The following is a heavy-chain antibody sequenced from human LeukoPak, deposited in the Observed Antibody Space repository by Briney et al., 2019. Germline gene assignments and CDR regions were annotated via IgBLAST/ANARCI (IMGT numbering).Heavy chain of an antibody. D-gene: IGHD6-13*01. J-gene: IGHJ3*02. CDR3: ARDGIAAAAPRDAFDI. CDR1: GYTFTSYG. CDR2: ISAYNGNT. Sequence: ASVKVSXKASGYTFTSYGISWVRQAPGQGLEWMGWISAYNGNTNYAQKFQGRVTMTRDTSISTAYMELSRLRSDDTAVYYCARDGIAAAAPRDAFDIWGQGTMVTVSS. V-gene: IGHV1-18*01.